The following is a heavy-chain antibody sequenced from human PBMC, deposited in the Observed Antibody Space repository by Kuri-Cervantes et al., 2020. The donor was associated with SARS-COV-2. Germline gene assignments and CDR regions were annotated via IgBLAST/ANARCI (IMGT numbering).Heavy chain of an antibody. J-gene: IGHJ6*02. Sequence: ASLQNFCKASADTCTNYDINWWRQATGQGLEWLGWMNPNTDTTGHAQKVQGRVTMTTDTYTNTAYMERRSLRSDDTAVYYCARDTLVVRVVEWSRKTTTEFYYYYYGMDVWGQGTTVTVSS. CDR2: MNPNTDTT. V-gene: IGHV1-8*01. CDR1: ADTCTNYD. CDR3: ARDTLVVRVVEWSRKTTTEFYYYYYGMDV. D-gene: IGHD3-3*01.